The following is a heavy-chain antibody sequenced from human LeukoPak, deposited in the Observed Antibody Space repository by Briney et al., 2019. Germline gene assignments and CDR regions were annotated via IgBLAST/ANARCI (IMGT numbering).Heavy chain of an antibody. V-gene: IGHV4-34*01. CDR2: INPSGST. J-gene: IGHJ6*03. D-gene: IGHD3-22*01. CDR3: ARGRHDITMIVVVMTSVSYYLDV. CDR1: GGSFSGYH. Sequence: SEPLSLTCAVDGGSFSGYHWTWIRQSPGKGLEWIGVINPSGSTYYNPSLKSRLTISVDTSKNQFYLKLRSVTAADTAVYYCARGRHDITMIVVVMTSVSYYLDVWGKGTKVTVS.